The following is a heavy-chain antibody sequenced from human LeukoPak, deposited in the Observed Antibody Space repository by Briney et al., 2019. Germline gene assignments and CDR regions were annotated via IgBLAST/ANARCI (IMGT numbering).Heavy chain of an antibody. J-gene: IGHJ4*02. CDR2: INPSGDFR. Sequence: ASVKVSCKASGYTFGTHWMHWVRQAPGQGLEWMGIINPSGDFRSYAQKFQGRVTVTRDMSTRTVYMELSDLEPEDTAVYFCAKGTSLLLWFGEGAHIDHWGQGTLVTVSS. V-gene: IGHV1-46*01. D-gene: IGHD3-10*01. CDR3: AKGTSLLLWFGEGAHIDH. CDR1: GYTFGTHW.